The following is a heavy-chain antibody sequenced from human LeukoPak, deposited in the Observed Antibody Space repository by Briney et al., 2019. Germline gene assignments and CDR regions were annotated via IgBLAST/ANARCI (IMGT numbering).Heavy chain of an antibody. D-gene: IGHD4-17*01. V-gene: IGHV1-8*01. CDR1: VYTFTSYD. J-gene: IGHJ4*02. CDR2: MNPNSGNT. Sequence: ASVKVSCKASVYTFTSYDINWVRQATGQGLEWMGGMNPNSGNTGYAQKFQGRLTMTRNTSISTAYIELSSPRSGDTAVYYCATLPGYGDYEDYWGQGTLVTVSS. CDR3: ATLPGYGDYEDY.